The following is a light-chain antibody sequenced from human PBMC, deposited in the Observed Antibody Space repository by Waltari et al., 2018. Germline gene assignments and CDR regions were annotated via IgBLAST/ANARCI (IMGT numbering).Light chain of an antibody. Sequence: NFILTQPHSVSESPGKTITISCTRSSGSIASNYVQWYRQRPGSAHTTLINEDNQRCSGVPDRFSGSMCYCPNASCRTRSTLKTGDEADDYCQSYDRSTVIFGGGTKLTVL. CDR3: QSYDRSTVI. V-gene: IGLV6-57*03. CDR2: EDN. CDR1: SGSIASNY. J-gene: IGLJ2*01.